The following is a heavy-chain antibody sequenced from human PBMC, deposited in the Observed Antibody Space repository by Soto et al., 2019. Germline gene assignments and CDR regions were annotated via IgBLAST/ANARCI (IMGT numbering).Heavy chain of an antibody. CDR1: GGTFSSYA. CDR2: IIPSFGTA. D-gene: IGHD3-10*01. Sequence: QVQLVQSGAEVKKPGSSVKVSCKASGGTFSSYAISWVRQAPGQGLEWMGGIIPSFGTANYAQKFQGRVTITADESTSTADLELSSLRSEDTAVYYCAAPYGSGSYYNGFDYWGQGTLVTVSS. J-gene: IGHJ4*02. CDR3: AAPYGSGSYYNGFDY. V-gene: IGHV1-69*12.